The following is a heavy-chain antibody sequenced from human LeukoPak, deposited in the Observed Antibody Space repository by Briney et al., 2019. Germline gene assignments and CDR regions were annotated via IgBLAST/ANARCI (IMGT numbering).Heavy chain of an antibody. CDR2: LYRDGNT. CDR1: GFSVGRTY. Sequence: GGSLRLSCAASGFSVGRTYMHWFRQAPGKGLEWVSTLYRDGNTFYADYVRGRFIISRDNSKNTLHLQMNSLRVEDTAVYYCARDSGDGDYEPLDSWGQGTLVTVSS. V-gene: IGHV3-53*01. J-gene: IGHJ4*02. D-gene: IGHD4-17*01. CDR3: ARDSGDGDYEPLDS.